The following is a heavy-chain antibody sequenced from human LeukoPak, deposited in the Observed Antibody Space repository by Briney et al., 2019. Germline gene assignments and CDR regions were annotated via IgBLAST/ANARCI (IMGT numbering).Heavy chain of an antibody. J-gene: IGHJ4*02. CDR1: GFTFSTSA. V-gene: IGHV3-23*01. CDR2: IGGYT. CDR3: AKIVVGPIGY. Sequence: GGSLRLSCAASGFTFSTSAMSWVRQAPGKGLEWVSAIGGYTYYADSVRGRFTISRDNSKNTLYLQMNSLRVDDTAVYCCAKIVVGPIGYWGQGTLVTVSS. D-gene: IGHD3-22*01.